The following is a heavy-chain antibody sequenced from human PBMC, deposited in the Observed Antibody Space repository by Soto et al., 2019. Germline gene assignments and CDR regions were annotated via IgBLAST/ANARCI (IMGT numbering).Heavy chain of an antibody. V-gene: IGHV4-34*01. Sequence: SETLSLTCAVYGGSFSGYYWSWIRQPPGKGLEWIGEINHSGSTNYNPSLKSRVSISIDTAKNQFSLRLSSVTAADTAVYYCARHGRGNDVVKYYYYGMDVWGQGTTVTVSS. J-gene: IGHJ6*02. D-gene: IGHD2-15*01. CDR1: GGSFSGYY. CDR2: INHSGST. CDR3: ARHGRGNDVVKYYYYGMDV.